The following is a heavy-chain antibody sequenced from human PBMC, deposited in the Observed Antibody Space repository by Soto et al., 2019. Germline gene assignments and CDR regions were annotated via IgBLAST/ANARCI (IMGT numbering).Heavy chain of an antibody. CDR3: ARGPDYYDSSGYYYNY. CDR1: GYTFTSYY. CDR2: INPSGGST. V-gene: IGHV1-46*01. D-gene: IGHD3-22*01. J-gene: IGHJ4*02. Sequence: ASVKVSCKASGYTFTSYYIHWLGQAPGQGLEWMGIINPSGGSTSYAQKFQGRVTMTRDTSTSTVYMELSSLRSEDTAVYYCARGPDYYDSSGYYYNYWGQGTLVTVSS.